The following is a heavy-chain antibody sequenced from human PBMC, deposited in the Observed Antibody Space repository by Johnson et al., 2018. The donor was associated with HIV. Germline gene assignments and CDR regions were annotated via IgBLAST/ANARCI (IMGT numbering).Heavy chain of an antibody. V-gene: IGHV3-7*01. CDR1: GFTFSSYW. CDR2: IKQDGSDK. CDR3: ARDYPMRVTGFSPDAFDI. J-gene: IGHJ3*02. Sequence: VQLVESGGGLVQPGGSLRLSCAASGFTFSSYWMSWVRQAPGQGLEWVANIKQDGSDKYYVDSLRGRFTISRDNAKNSLFLQMDSLTAEDTAVYYCARDYPMRVTGFSPDAFDIWGQWTMVTVSS. D-gene: IGHD3-3*01.